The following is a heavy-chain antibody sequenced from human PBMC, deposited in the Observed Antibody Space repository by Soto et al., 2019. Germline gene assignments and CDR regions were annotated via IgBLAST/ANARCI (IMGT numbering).Heavy chain of an antibody. Sequence: SETLSLTCTVSVDSISSGGYYWSWVRQHPGKGLEWIGYIYYSGSTYYNPSLKSRVTISVDTSKNQFSLKLSSVTAADTAVYYCARDNYDSSGYYHGSFDYWGQGTLVTVSS. D-gene: IGHD3-22*01. CDR2: IYYSGST. CDR1: VDSISSGGYY. CDR3: ARDNYDSSGYYHGSFDY. J-gene: IGHJ4*02. V-gene: IGHV4-31*03.